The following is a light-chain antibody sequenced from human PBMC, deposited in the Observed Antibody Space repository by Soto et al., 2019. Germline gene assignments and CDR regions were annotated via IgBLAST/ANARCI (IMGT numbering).Light chain of an antibody. V-gene: IGKV3-20*01. CDR1: QSVNSF. Sequence: EIVLTQSPGTLSLSPGERATLSCRASQSVNSFLAWFQQKPGQAPRLLIYGASNRATGIPDRFSGSGSETDFTLTITRLEPEDFALYYCHLYVGSPWTFGQGTKVENK. CDR2: GAS. CDR3: HLYVGSPWT. J-gene: IGKJ1*01.